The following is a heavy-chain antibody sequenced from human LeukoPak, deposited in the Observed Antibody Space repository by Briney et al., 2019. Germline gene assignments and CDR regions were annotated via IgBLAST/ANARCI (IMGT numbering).Heavy chain of an antibody. CDR3: ARGSITAAGILDS. CDR2: IYYSGST. Sequence: PSETLSLTCTVSGGSVTSYYWSWIRQPPGKGLEWIGYIYYSGSTNYSPSLKSRVTISVDTSKNQFSLKLSSVTAADTAVYYCARGSITAAGILDSWGQGTLVTVSS. J-gene: IGHJ4*02. CDR1: GGSVTSYY. V-gene: IGHV4-59*02. D-gene: IGHD6-13*01.